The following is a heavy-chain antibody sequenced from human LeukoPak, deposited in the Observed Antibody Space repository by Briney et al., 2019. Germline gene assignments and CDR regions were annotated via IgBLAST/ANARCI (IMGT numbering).Heavy chain of an antibody. CDR2: IIPIFGTA. Sequence: ASVKVSCKASGGTFSNHAVSWVRQAPGQGLEWKGGIIPIFGTANYAQKFQSRVTITADKSTSTAYMELSSLRSEDTAVYYCAREQYCSSTSCYGGWFDPWGQGTLVTVSS. CDR1: GGTFSNHA. CDR3: AREQYCSSTSCYGGWFDP. D-gene: IGHD2-2*01. J-gene: IGHJ5*02. V-gene: IGHV1-69*06.